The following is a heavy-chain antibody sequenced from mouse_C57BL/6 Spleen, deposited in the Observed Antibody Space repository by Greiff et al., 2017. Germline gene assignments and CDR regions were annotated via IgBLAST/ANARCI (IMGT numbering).Heavy chain of an antibody. CDR3: APLDSSGYYYAMDY. CDR1: GYTFTSYW. D-gene: IGHD3-2*02. J-gene: IGHJ4*01. Sequence: QVQLQQPGAELVKPGASVKLSCKASGYTFTSYWMQWVKQRPGQGLEWIGEIDPSDSYTNYNQKFKGKATLTVDTSSSTAYMQLSSLTSEDSAVYYCAPLDSSGYYYAMDYWGQGTSVTVSS. V-gene: IGHV1-50*01. CDR2: IDPSDSYT.